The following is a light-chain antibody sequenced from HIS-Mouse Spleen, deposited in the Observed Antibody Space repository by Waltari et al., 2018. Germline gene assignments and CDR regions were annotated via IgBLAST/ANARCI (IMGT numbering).Light chain of an antibody. J-gene: IGKJ2*01. Sequence: EIVMTQSPATLSVSPGERATLSCRASQSVSSNFAWYPQKPGQAPMLLIYGASTRATGIPARFSGSGSGTEFTLTISSMQSEDFAVYYCQQYNNWPYTFGQGTKLEIK. CDR3: QQYNNWPYT. CDR1: QSVSSN. CDR2: GAS. V-gene: IGKV3-15*01.